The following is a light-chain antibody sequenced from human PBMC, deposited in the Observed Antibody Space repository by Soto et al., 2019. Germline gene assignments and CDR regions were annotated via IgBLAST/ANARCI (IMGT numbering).Light chain of an antibody. CDR3: QQYHRYWT. J-gene: IGKJ1*01. CDR2: DAS. CDR1: QSISTW. Sequence: DIQMTHSPSTLSASVGDIVTIPCRASQSISTWLAWYQQKPGKAPKLLIYDASSLESGVPQRFSGSGSGTEFTLTISSLQTDDFSTYYCQQYHRYWTFGQGTKVDIK. V-gene: IGKV1-5*01.